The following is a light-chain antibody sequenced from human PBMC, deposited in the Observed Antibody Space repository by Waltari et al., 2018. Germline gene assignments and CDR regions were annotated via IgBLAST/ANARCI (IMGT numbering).Light chain of an antibody. CDR3: QSYDSLSGYV. Sequence: SVLTQPPSVSGAPGQRVAISCHGSSSNIGSHSDVHWYQQVPGTAPKLLTFLNTNRPSGVPDRFSGSKSGASASLAITGLQAEDEADYYCQSYDSLSGYVFGTGTKVTVL. CDR2: LNT. V-gene: IGLV1-40*01. J-gene: IGLJ1*01. CDR1: SSNIGSHSD.